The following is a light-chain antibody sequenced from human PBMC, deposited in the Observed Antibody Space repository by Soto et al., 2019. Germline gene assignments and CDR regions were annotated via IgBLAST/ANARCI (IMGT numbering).Light chain of an antibody. J-gene: IGKJ4*01. V-gene: IGKV3-11*01. CDR2: EAS. CDR3: QQHINWPLT. CDR1: QTVSSS. Sequence: LTQSPATLSFSPGGRATLSCRASQTVSSSLAWYQQKPGQAPRLLIYEASNRATGIPARFSGSGSGADFTLTISSLEPEDFALYYCQQHINWPLTFGGGTKVDIK.